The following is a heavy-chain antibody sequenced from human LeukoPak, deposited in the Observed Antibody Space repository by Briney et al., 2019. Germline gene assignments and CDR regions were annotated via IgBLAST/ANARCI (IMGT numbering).Heavy chain of an antibody. D-gene: IGHD3-10*01. Sequence: PGGSLRLSCAASGFAFSSYAMHWVRQAPGKGLEWVAVISYDGSNKYYADSVKGRFTISRDNSKNTLYLQMNSLRAEVTAVYYCANGYYYGSGSYYKEAFDIWGQGTMVTVSS. CDR3: ANGYYYGSGSYYKEAFDI. CDR1: GFAFSSYA. CDR2: ISYDGSNK. J-gene: IGHJ3*02. V-gene: IGHV3-30*04.